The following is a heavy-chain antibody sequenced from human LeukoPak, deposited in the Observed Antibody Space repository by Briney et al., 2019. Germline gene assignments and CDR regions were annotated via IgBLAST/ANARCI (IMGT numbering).Heavy chain of an antibody. V-gene: IGHV3-74*01. CDR1: GFTFSSYW. CDR3: AKGDPYCSGGSCYRGGTYFDY. D-gene: IGHD2-15*01. CDR2: INTDGSST. J-gene: IGHJ4*02. Sequence: PGGSLRLSCAASGFTFSSYWMHWVRQAPGKGLVWVSRINTDGSSTTYADSVKGRFTISRDNSKNSLYLQMNSLRTEDTALYYCAKGDPYCSGGSCYRGGTYFDYWGQGTLVTVSS.